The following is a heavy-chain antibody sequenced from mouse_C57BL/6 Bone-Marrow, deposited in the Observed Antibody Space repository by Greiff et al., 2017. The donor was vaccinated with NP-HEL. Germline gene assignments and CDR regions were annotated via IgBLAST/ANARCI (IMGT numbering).Heavy chain of an antibody. CDR2: ISYDGSN. Sequence: EVKLVESGPGLVKPSQSLSLTCSVTGYSITSGYYWNWIRQFPGNKLEWMGYISYDGSNNYNPSLKNRISITRDTSKNQFFLKLNSVTTEDTATYYCARAYDGYWGFAYWGQGTLVTVSA. CDR1: GYSITSGYY. J-gene: IGHJ3*01. V-gene: IGHV3-6*01. D-gene: IGHD2-3*01. CDR3: ARAYDGYWGFAY.